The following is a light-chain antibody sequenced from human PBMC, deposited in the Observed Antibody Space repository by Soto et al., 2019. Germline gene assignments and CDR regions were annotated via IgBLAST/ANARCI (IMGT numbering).Light chain of an antibody. J-gene: IGKJ2*01. CDR1: ESFSRDY. CDR3: QQCGCSPYT. Sequence: EIVLTQSPDTLSVSPGERVTLSCTASESFSRDYLVWYLQKPGQPPRLLIQGASYRATGIPDRFSGSGFRTDFNFTLTISRVETEDFGVYFCQQCGCSPYTFGQGTKLEIK. CDR2: GAS. V-gene: IGKV3-20*01.